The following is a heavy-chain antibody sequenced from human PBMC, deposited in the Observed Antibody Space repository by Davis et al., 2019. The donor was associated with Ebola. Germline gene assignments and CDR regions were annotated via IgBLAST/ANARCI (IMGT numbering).Heavy chain of an antibody. J-gene: IGHJ4*02. Sequence: SETLSLTCTVPGGSISSYYWSWIRQPPGKGLEWIGYIYYSGSTNYNPSLKSRVTISVDRSKNQFSLKLSSVTAADTAVYYCARGDDYIWGSYRFDYWGQGTLVTVSS. V-gene: IGHV4-59*12. CDR3: ARGDDYIWGSYRFDY. CDR1: GGSISSYY. CDR2: IYYSGST. D-gene: IGHD3-16*02.